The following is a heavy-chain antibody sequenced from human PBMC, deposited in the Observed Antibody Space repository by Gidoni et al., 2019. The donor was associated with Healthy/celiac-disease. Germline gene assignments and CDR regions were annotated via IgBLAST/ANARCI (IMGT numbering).Heavy chain of an antibody. CDR2: SYYSGST. CDR3: ARVVLTGDSGAFDI. Sequence: QVQLQESGPGLVKPSQTLSLTCTVSGGSISSGGYYWSWIRQHPGKGLEWIGYSYYSGSTYYNPSLKSRVTIAVDTSKNQFSLKLSSVTAADTAVYYCARVVLTGDSGAFDIWGQGTMVTVSS. J-gene: IGHJ3*02. CDR1: GGSISSGGYY. V-gene: IGHV4-31*03. D-gene: IGHD3-9*01.